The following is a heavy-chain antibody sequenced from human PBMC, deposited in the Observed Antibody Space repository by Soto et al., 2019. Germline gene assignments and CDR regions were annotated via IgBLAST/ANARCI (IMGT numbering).Heavy chain of an antibody. Sequence: GESLKISCKGSGYSFTSYWISWVRQMPGKGLEWMGRIDPSDSYTNYSPSFQGHVTFSADKSISTAYLQWSSLQASDTAMYYCARLAMASRRGYYGMDVWGQGTKVTVSS. CDR3: ARLAMASRRGYYGMDV. CDR1: GYSFTSYW. D-gene: IGHD6-19*01. J-gene: IGHJ6*02. CDR2: IDPSDSYT. V-gene: IGHV5-10-1*01.